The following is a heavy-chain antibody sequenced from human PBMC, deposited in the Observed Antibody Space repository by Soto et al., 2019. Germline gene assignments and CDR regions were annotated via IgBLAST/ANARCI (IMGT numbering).Heavy chain of an antibody. J-gene: IGHJ4*02. D-gene: IGHD6-13*01. Sequence: PGGSLRLSCTASGFTFGDYAMSWVRQAPGKGLEWVGFIRSKAYGGTTEYAASVKGRFTISGDDSKSIAYLQMNSLKTEDTAVYYCTRAQYSSSWYRYDYWGQGTLVTVSS. CDR2: IRSKAYGGTT. V-gene: IGHV3-49*04. CDR1: GFTFGDYA. CDR3: TRAQYSSSWYRYDY.